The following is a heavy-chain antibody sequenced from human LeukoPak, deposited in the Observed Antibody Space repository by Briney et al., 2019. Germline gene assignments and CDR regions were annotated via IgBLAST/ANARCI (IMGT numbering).Heavy chain of an antibody. CDR2: ISSSGSTI. V-gene: IGHV3-48*03. CDR1: GFTFSSYE. J-gene: IGHJ4*02. CDR3: ARVRNYYGSGSSLDY. Sequence: GGSLRLSCAASGFTFSSYEMNWVRQAPGKGLEWVSYISSSGSTIYYADSVKGRFTISRDNAKNSLYLQMNSLRAEDTAVYYCARVRNYYGSGSSLDYWGQGTLVTVSS. D-gene: IGHD3-10*01.